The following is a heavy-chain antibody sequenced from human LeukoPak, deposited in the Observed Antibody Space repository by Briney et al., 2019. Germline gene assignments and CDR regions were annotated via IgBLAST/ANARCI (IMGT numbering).Heavy chain of an antibody. D-gene: IGHD3-22*01. CDR1: GYTFPSYD. CDR2: MNPNSGNT. Sequence: ASVKVSCKASGYTFPSYDINWVRPATGQGLEWMGWMNPNSGNTGYAQKFQGRVTMTRNNSISTAYMELSSLRSEDTAVYYCARPSGYYYYYYYYMDVWGKGTTVTVSS. CDR3: ARPSGYYYYYYYYMDV. V-gene: IGHV1-8*01. J-gene: IGHJ6*03.